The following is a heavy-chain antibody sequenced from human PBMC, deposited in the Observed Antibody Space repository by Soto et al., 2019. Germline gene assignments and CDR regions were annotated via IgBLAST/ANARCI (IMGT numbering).Heavy chain of an antibody. Sequence: PSETLSLTCTVSGVTISSSSYYWGWLRQPPGKGLEWIGCIYYSGSTYYNPSLKSRVTISVDTSKNKFSLKLSSVTAADTAVDYCAGSMVREVIGTDYFDYWGQGTLVTVSS. J-gene: IGHJ4*02. V-gene: IGHV4-39*01. CDR2: IYYSGST. CDR3: AGSMVREVIGTDYFDY. D-gene: IGHD3-10*01. CDR1: GVTISSSSYY.